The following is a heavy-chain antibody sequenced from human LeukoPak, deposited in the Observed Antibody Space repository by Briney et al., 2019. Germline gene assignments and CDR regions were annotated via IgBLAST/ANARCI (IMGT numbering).Heavy chain of an antibody. CDR3: ARDGPAAFTMVRGAVKGYYYYYMDV. V-gene: IGHV4-4*07. D-gene: IGHD3-10*01. J-gene: IGHJ6*03. Sequence: SETLSLTCTVSGGSISSYYWSWIRQPAGKGLEWIGRIYTSGSTNYNPSPKSRVTMSVDTSKNQFSLKLSSVTAADTAVYYCARDGPAAFTMVRGAVKGYYYYYMDVWGKGTTVTISS. CDR1: GGSISSYY. CDR2: IYTSGST.